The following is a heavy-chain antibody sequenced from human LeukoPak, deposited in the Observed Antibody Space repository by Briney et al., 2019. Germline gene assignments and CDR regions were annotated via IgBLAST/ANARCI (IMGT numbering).Heavy chain of an antibody. CDR1: GGSFSGYY. J-gene: IGHJ5*02. Sequence: KPSETLSLTCAVYGGSFSGYYWSWIRQPPGKGLEWIGEINHSGSTNYNPSLKSRVTISVDTSKNQFSLKLSSVTAADTAVYYCARGCVLMVTTCWFDPWGQGTLVTVSS. D-gene: IGHD2-8*01. CDR3: ARGCVLMVTTCWFDP. V-gene: IGHV4-34*01. CDR2: INHSGST.